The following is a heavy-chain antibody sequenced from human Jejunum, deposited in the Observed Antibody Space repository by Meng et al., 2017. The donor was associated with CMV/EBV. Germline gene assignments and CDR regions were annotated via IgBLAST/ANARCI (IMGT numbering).Heavy chain of an antibody. Sequence: SGFTFSSYRMNWVRQAPGKGLEWVSSISGASTYIYYADSVEGRFTVSRDNVKNSLFLQMNSLRVEDTAVYYCTRSYENGDPNWFDPWGQGTLVTVSS. D-gene: IGHD4-17*01. CDR3: TRSYENGDPNWFDP. V-gene: IGHV3-21*01. CDR2: ISGASTYI. J-gene: IGHJ5*02. CDR1: GFTFSSYR.